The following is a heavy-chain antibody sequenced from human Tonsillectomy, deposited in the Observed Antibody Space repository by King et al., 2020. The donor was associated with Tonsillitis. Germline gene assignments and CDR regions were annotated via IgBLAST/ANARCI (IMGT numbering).Heavy chain of an antibody. J-gene: IGHJ4*02. CDR3: TTDPPYNNGWYEWAHFDY. CDR2: IRSKSDGGTT. V-gene: IGHV3-15*01. CDR1: GFTFSNAW. D-gene: IGHD6-19*01. Sequence: VQLVESGGGLVKPGGTLRLSCAASGFTFSNAWMSWVRPAPGKGLEWVGRIRSKSDGGTTDFSAPMKGRFTISRDDSKNRLYLQMNNLKTEDTAVYYCTTDPPYNNGWYEWAHFDYWGQGTLVTVSS.